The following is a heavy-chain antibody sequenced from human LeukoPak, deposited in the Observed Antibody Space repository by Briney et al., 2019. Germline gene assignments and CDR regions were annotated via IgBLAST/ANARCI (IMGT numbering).Heavy chain of an antibody. D-gene: IGHD1-26*01. Sequence: KPSETLSLTCTVSGASISSDYWSWIRQPPGKGLEWIAHIHYSGSTTYYNPSLKSRVTISVDTPKNQVSLRLSSVTAADTAVYYCARHAIYSGDYSFWFDPWGLGTLVTVSS. CDR1: GASISSDY. CDR3: ARHAIYSGDYSFWFDP. V-gene: IGHV4-59*08. CDR2: IHYSGST. J-gene: IGHJ5*02.